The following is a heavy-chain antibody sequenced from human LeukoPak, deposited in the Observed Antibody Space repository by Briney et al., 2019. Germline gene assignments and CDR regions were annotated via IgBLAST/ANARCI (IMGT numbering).Heavy chain of an antibody. Sequence: GASVKVSCKASGYTFTSYDINWVRQATGHGLEWMGWINPNSGNTGYAQQFQGRVTMTRDTSISTAYMELSSLRSEDTAVYYCARGQYYYDSSGSFPFDYWGQGTLVTVSS. CDR3: ARGQYYYDSSGSFPFDY. V-gene: IGHV1-8*01. D-gene: IGHD3-22*01. J-gene: IGHJ4*02. CDR1: GYTFTSYD. CDR2: INPNSGNT.